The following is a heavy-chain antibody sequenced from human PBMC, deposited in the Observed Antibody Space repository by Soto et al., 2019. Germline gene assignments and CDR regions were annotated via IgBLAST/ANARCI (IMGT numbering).Heavy chain of an antibody. CDR1: GFPFNSHW. CDR2: IKPDGSEK. J-gene: IGHJ5*02. D-gene: IGHD3-3*01. V-gene: IGHV3-7*01. CDR3: AWSNWNYA. Sequence: GGSLRLSCAASGFPFNSHWMTWVRQAPGRGLEWVANIKPDGSEKHYVDSVKGRFTISRDNAKNSLYLQMNSLRAEDTAVYYCAWSNWNYAWGQGTLVTVSS.